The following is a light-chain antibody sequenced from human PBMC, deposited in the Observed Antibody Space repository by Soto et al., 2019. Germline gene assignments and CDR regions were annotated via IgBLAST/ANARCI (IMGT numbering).Light chain of an antibody. J-gene: IGKJ4*01. CDR2: AAS. CDR1: QGIRND. Sequence: DIQMTQSPSSLSASVGYRFTITCRASQGIRNDLGWYQQKPGKAPKRLIYAASSLQSGVPSRFSGSGSGTEFTLTISRLQPEDIATYYCQQYDNLPPKLTFGGGTTGDIK. V-gene: IGKV1-17*01. CDR3: QQYDNLPPKLT.